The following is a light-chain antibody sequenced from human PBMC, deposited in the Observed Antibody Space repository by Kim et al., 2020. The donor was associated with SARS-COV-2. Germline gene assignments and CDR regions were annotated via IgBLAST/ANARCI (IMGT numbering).Light chain of an antibody. CDR3: QQYSDWPIT. CDR2: GAS. J-gene: IGKJ5*01. Sequence: EIVMTQSPATLSVSPGERATLSCRASQSVSSNLAWYQQRAGQAPRLLIYGASARATGIPDRFSGSGSGTDFTLTISSLQSEDFVVYYCQQYSDWPITFGQGTRLEIK. CDR1: QSVSSN. V-gene: IGKV3-15*01.